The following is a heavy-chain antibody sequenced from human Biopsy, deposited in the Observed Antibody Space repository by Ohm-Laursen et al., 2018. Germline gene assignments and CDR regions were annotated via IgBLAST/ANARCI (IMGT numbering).Heavy chain of an antibody. CDR1: GFILNNYG. CDR2: IRGSGLTT. Sequence: SLRLSCAASGFILNNYGLSWVRQAPGKGLEWVSAIRGSGLTTFYTDSVKGRFTISRDNPKNSLYLQMNSLRADDSAVYFCAREQPALSGGGNWFDSWGQGTLVIVSS. D-gene: IGHD6-19*01. V-gene: IGHV3-23*01. CDR3: AREQPALSGGGNWFDS. J-gene: IGHJ5*01.